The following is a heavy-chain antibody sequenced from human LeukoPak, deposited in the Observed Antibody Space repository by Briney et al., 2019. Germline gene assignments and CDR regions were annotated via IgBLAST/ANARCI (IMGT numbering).Heavy chain of an antibody. D-gene: IGHD1-26*01. CDR3: ARDGQWELKEG. CDR2: ISSSSSTI. CDR1: GFTFSSYS. Sequence: GGSLRLSCAASGFTFSSYSMNWVRQAPGKGLEWVSYISSSSSTIYYADSVKGRFTISRDNAKNSLYLQMNSLRAEGTAVYYCARDGQWELKEGGGEGTLVTVSS. J-gene: IGHJ4*02. V-gene: IGHV3-48*01.